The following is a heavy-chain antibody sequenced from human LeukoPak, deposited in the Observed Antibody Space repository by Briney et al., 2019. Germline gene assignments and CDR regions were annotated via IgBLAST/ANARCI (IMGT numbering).Heavy chain of an antibody. CDR2: INHSGST. V-gene: IGHV4-34*01. Sequence: KTSETRSLTCAVYGGSFSGYYWSWIRQPPGKGLEWIGEINHSGSTNYNPSLKSRVTISVDTSKNQFSLKLSSVTAADTAVYFCARGGRRNYGDYEVWFDPWGQGTLVTVSS. CDR1: GGSFSGYY. J-gene: IGHJ5*02. CDR3: ARGGRRNYGDYEVWFDP. D-gene: IGHD4-17*01.